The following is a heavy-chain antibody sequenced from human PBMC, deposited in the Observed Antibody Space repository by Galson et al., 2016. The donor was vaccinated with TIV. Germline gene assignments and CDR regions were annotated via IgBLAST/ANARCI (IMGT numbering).Heavy chain of an antibody. D-gene: IGHD7-27*01. CDR1: SDSIFNFY. CDR3: ARDLGLGVFDV. V-gene: IGHV4-59*01. J-gene: IGHJ3*01. CDR2: ISDSGRS. Sequence: ETLSLTCTISSDSIFNFYVSWIRQPPGKGLEWIAYISDSGRSNKSPSLESRVTISVDTSKKQISLKLKSVTAADTAVYYCARDLGLGVFDVWGQGTMVSVSS.